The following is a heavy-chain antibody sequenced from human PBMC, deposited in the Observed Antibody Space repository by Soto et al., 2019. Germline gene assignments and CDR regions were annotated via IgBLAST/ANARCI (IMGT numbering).Heavy chain of an antibody. CDR3: AKKVNSGPGSQYFDY. D-gene: IGHD3-10*01. V-gene: IGHV3-23*01. CDR1: GFTFSSYS. Sequence: GGSLRLSXAASGFTFSSYSMSWVRQAPGKGLEWVSGFRTGGDDGTTYYADSVKGRFTISRDNSKNTLFLQMNSLRAEDTAIYYCAKKVNSGPGSQYFDYWGQGTLVTVSS. J-gene: IGHJ4*02. CDR2: FRTGGDDGTT.